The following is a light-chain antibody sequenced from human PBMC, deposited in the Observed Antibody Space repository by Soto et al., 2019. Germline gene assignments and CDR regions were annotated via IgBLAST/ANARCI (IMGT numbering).Light chain of an antibody. V-gene: IGLV1-44*01. CDR1: SSNIGSNT. Sequence: QSVLTQPPSASGTPGQRVTISCSGSSSNIGSNTVNWFQQLPGTAPKLLIYSTNQRPSGVPDRFSGSKSGTSASLAISGLQSEDEADYYCAAWDDSLNGHVLFGGGTKVTVL. CDR3: AAWDDSLNGHVL. J-gene: IGLJ2*01. CDR2: STN.